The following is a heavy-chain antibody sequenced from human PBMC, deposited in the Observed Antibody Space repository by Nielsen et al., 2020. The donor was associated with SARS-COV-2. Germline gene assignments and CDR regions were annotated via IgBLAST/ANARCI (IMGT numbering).Heavy chain of an antibody. Sequence: SVKVSCKASGYTFTSYGISWVRQAPGQGLEWMGRIIPILGIANYAQKFQGRVTITADKSTSTAYMELSSLRSEDTAVYYCARVPAIPAAPRWVYYYGMDVWGQGTTVTVSS. D-gene: IGHD2-2*01. J-gene: IGHJ6*02. CDR3: ARVPAIPAAPRWVYYYGMDV. CDR1: GYTFTSYG. V-gene: IGHV1-69*04. CDR2: IIPILGIA.